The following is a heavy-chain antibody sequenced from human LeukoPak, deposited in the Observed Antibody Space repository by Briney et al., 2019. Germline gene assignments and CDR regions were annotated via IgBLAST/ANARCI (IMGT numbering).Heavy chain of an antibody. J-gene: IGHJ3*02. CDR3: ARLWFGELLISGAFDI. CDR1: GGTFSSYA. CDR2: IIPIFGTA. Sequence: SVKVSCKASGGTFSSYAISWVRQAPGQGLEWMGGIIPIFGTANYAQKFQGRVTITADESTSTAYMELSSLRSEDTAVYYCARLWFGELLISGAFDIWGQGTMATVSS. D-gene: IGHD3-10*01. V-gene: IGHV1-69*01.